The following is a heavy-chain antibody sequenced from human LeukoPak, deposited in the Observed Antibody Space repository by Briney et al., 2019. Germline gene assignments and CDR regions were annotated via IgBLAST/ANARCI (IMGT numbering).Heavy chain of an antibody. Sequence: PGGSLRLSCAASGFTFDDYAMHWVRQAPGKGLEWVSGISWNSGSIGYADSVKGRFTISRDNAKNSLYLQINSLRAEDMALYYCAKDMGVGQQQLALDVWGKGTTVTVSS. J-gene: IGHJ6*04. D-gene: IGHD6-13*01. CDR2: ISWNSGSI. CDR1: GFTFDDYA. CDR3: AKDMGVGQQQLALDV. V-gene: IGHV3-9*03.